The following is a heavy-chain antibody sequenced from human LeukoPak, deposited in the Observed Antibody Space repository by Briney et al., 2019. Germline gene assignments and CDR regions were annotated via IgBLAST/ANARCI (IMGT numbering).Heavy chain of an antibody. CDR1: GGSISSYY. Sequence: SETLSLTCTVSGGSISSYYWSWIRQPPGKGLEWIGYIYTSGSTNYNPSLKSRVTISVDTSKNQLSLKLSSVTAADTAVYYCARRVAVARPFFDYWGQGTLVTVSS. CDR2: IYTSGST. D-gene: IGHD6-19*01. CDR3: ARRVAVARPFFDY. V-gene: IGHV4-4*09. J-gene: IGHJ4*02.